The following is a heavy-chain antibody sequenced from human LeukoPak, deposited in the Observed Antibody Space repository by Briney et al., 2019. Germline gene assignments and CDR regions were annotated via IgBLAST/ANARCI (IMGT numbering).Heavy chain of an antibody. D-gene: IGHD3-10*01. CDR2: VFNGGTT. V-gene: IGHV4-59*11. J-gene: IGHJ4*02. Sequence: SETLSLPCSVSGASIDSHYWRWLRQSPGKGLEGIGYVFNGGTTNQNPSLNGRVTISQEKSRAQFSLRLSSVTPADTAIYFCASRPAATTWYGVFDYWSQGTLVTVSS. CDR1: GASIDSHY. CDR3: ASRPAATTWYGVFDY.